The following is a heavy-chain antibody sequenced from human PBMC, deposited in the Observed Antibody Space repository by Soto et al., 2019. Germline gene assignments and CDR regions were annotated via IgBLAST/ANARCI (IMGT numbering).Heavy chain of an antibody. V-gene: IGHV4-39*01. J-gene: IGHJ4*02. D-gene: IGHD5-12*01. CDR3: ASTPSGYSGYVASFYY. CDR1: GGSISSSSYY. CDR2: IYYSWST. Sequence: SETLSLTCTVSGGSISSSSYYWGWIRQPPGKGLEWIGSIYYSWSTYYNPSLKSRVTISVDTSKNQFSLKLSSVTAADTAVYYCASTPSGYSGYVASFYYWGQATLVTVS.